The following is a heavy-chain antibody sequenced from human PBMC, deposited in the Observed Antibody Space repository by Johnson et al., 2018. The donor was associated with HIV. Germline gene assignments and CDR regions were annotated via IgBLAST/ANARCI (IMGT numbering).Heavy chain of an antibody. CDR2: MSFDGNNR. CDR3: ARDNEDIVLVGAFDI. Sequence: QAQLVESGGGVVQPGRSLRLSCAASGFTFSSNPMHWVRQAPGKGLEWVAVMSFDGNNRYYADSVKGRFTISRDNSKNTLYLQMNRLSAEDTAVYYCARDNEDIVLVGAFDIWGQGTMVTVSS. V-gene: IGHV3-30-3*01. CDR1: GFTFSSNP. J-gene: IGHJ3*02. D-gene: IGHD2-8*02.